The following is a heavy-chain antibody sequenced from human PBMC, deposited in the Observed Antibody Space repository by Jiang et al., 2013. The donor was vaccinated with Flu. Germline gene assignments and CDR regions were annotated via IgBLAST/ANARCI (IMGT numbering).Heavy chain of an antibody. CDR1: SGSISSHY. J-gene: IGHJ6*02. CDR2: IHNSGTT. D-gene: IGHD2-21*02. Sequence: GSGLVKPSETLSLTCTVSSGSISSHYWSRIRQPPGKGLEWIGYIHNSGTTNYNPSLKSRVTISIDTSTNQFSLKLISVTAPDTAVYYCARSYCGGDCYSMFGYSYYGMDVWGQGTTVTVSS. CDR3: ARSYCGGDCYSMFGYSYYGMDV. V-gene: IGHV4-59*08.